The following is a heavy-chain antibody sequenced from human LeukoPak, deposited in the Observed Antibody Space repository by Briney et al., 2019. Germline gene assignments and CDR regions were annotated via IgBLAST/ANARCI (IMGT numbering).Heavy chain of an antibody. V-gene: IGHV1-24*01. D-gene: IGHD1-26*01. J-gene: IGHJ4*02. Sequence: ASVRVSCKVTGDSLTELCMNRVRQATGKWLEWMGGYDPEDGETIYAQKFQGRVTMTEDTSTDTAYMELSSLRSEDTAVYYCATDSGSGWELFSPFDYWGQGTLVTVSS. CDR2: YDPEDGET. CDR3: ATDSGSGWELFSPFDY. CDR1: GDSLTELC.